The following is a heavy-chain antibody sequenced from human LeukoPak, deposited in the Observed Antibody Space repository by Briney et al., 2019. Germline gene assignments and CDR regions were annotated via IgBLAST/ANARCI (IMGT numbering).Heavy chain of an antibody. D-gene: IGHD3-9*01. V-gene: IGHV1-46*01. Sequence: ASVKVSCKASGYTFTSYYMHWVRQAPGQGLEWMGIINPSGGSTSYAQKFQGRVTMTRDTSTSTVYMELSSLRSEDTAVYYCASGAPSCYDILTGYYPTLDYYYGMDVWGQGTTVTVSS. CDR1: GYTFTSYY. CDR3: ASGAPSCYDILTGYYPTLDYYYGMDV. J-gene: IGHJ6*02. CDR2: INPSGGST.